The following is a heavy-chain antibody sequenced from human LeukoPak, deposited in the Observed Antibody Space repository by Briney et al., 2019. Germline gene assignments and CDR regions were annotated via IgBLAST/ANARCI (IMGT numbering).Heavy chain of an antibody. J-gene: IGHJ3*02. CDR1: GYSFTGYY. CDR2: INPYSGDT. D-gene: IGHD2-15*01. Sequence: ASVKVSCKASGYSFTGYYIHWVRQAPGQGLAWMGWINPYSGDTTYAQKFQGRVTMTRDTSISTAYMELSRLRSDDTAVYYCARDEFSGWSRGAFDIWGQGTMVTVSS. V-gene: IGHV1-2*02. CDR3: ARDEFSGWSRGAFDI.